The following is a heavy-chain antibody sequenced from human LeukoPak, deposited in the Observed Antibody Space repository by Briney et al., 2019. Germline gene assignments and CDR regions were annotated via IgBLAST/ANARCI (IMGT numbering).Heavy chain of an antibody. CDR3: ARSYVGADRYFDY. V-gene: IGHV3-23*01. J-gene: IGHJ4*02. Sequence: EGSLRLSCAASGFTFSTYAMSWVRQAPGKGLEWVSAISGGGGDIYYADSVEGRFTISRDNSKNTLYLQMNSLRAEDTAVYYCARSYVGADRYFDYWGQGTLVTVSS. CDR2: ISGGGGDI. D-gene: IGHD1-26*01. CDR1: GFTFSTYA.